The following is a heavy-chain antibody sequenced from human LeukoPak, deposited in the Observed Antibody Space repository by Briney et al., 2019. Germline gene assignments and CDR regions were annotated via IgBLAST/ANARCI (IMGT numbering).Heavy chain of an antibody. CDR1: GFTFSSYS. CDR2: ISSSSSTI. J-gene: IGHJ6*03. V-gene: IGHV3-48*02. CDR3: ARLSEPHYYYYYYMDV. Sequence: GGSLRLSCAASGFTFSSYSMNWVRQAQGKGLEWVSYISSSSSTIYYADSVKGRLTISRDNAKNSLYLQMNSLRDEDTAVYYCARLSEPHYYYYYYMDVWGKGTTVTVSS.